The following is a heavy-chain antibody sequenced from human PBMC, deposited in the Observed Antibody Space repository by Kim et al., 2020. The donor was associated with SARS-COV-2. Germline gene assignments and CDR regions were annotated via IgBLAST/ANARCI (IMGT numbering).Heavy chain of an antibody. V-gene: IGHV4-4*02. CDR2: GRT. Sequence: GRTNYNPSLKSRVTISVDKSKNQFSLKLSSVTAADTAVYYCARGVKDFDYWGQGTLVTVSS. J-gene: IGHJ4*02. CDR3: ARGVKDFDY.